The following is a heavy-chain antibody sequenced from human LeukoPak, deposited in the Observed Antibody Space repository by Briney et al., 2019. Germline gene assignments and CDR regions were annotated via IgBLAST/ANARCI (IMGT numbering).Heavy chain of an antibody. CDR3: SSSYSSMGYYYYMDV. CDR1: GYTFSGFY. D-gene: IGHD2-15*01. CDR2: INPNSGGT. J-gene: IGHJ6*03. Sequence: ASVKVSCKASGYTFSGFYIHWVRQAPGQGLEWMGWINPNSGGTNYAQKFQGRVTMTRDTSISTAYMELSRLRSDDTAVYYCSSSYSSMGYYYYMDVWGKGTTVTVSS. V-gene: IGHV1-2*02.